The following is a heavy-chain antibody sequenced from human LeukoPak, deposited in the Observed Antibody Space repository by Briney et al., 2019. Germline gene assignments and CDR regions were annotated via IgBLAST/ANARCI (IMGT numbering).Heavy chain of an antibody. CDR3: ARGRKLDTYYYYYYMDV. CDR1: GFTFSSYG. D-gene: IGHD6-6*01. Sequence: PGGSLRLSCAASGFTFSSYGMHWVRQAPGKGLEWVAFIRYDGSNKYYADSVKGRFTISRDNSKNTLYLQMNSLRAEDTAVYYCARGRKLDTYYYYYYMDVWGKGTTVTVSS. CDR2: IRYDGSNK. J-gene: IGHJ6*03. V-gene: IGHV3-30*02.